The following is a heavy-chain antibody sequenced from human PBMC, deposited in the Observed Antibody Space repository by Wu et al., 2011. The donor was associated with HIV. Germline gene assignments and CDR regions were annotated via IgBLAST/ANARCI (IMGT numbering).Heavy chain of an antibody. CDR1: GYNFISYA. CDR2: INPYNGDT. Sequence: QVQLVQSGAEVKKPGASVKVSCKASGYNFISYAINWVRQAPGQGLEWMGWINPYNGDTNYAQKLQGRVTMTADTSTSTAYMALRSLRSDDTAVYYCVREYYDNSGYYYSFDYWGQGTLVTVSS. V-gene: IGHV1-18*01. D-gene: IGHD3-22*01. CDR3: VREYYDNSGYYYSFDY. J-gene: IGHJ4*02.